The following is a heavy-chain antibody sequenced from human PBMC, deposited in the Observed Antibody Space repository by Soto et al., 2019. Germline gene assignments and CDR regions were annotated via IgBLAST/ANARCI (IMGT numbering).Heavy chain of an antibody. CDR1: GGSINSNNYY. Sequence: KTSETLSLTCTVSGGSINSNNYYWAWIRQPPGKGLAWIASIYYDGSTYYNPSLKSRVTISIDTSKNQFSLRLRSVTAADTAIYYCAKVVVAATLRTDFDSWGQGTLVTVSS. V-gene: IGHV4-39*01. CDR3: AKVVVAATLRTDFDS. J-gene: IGHJ4*02. D-gene: IGHD2-15*01. CDR2: IYYDGST.